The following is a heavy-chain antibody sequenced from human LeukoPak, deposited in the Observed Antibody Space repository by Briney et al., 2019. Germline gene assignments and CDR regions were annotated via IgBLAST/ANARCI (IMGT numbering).Heavy chain of an antibody. J-gene: IGHJ3*02. V-gene: IGHV3-7*01. CDR1: GFTFSSYW. CDR3: ATISAQTFDI. Sequence: PGGSLGLSCVGSGFTFSSYWVNWVRQSPGKGLEWVANIKPDGSDKYYVDSARGRFTVSRDNAKNSAFLQMNSLRAEDTAIYYCATISAQTFDIWGQGTLVSVSS. CDR2: IKPDGSDK. D-gene: IGHD5-24*01.